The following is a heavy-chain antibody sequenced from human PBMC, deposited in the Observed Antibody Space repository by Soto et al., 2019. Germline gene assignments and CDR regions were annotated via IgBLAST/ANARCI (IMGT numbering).Heavy chain of an antibody. CDR3: LIKLAGAWGDVKNNCIDP. V-gene: IGHV3-23*01. CDR1: GFSFRTYG. Sequence: PGGSLILSCEASGFSFRTYGMHWVRQAPGKGLEWVSVISGSGSSTYYADSVKGRFTISRDNSKNTLYLQMNSLRAEDTAEYYRLIKLAGAWGDVKNNCIDPWGQGTLVTVSS. CDR2: ISGSGSST. J-gene: IGHJ5*01. D-gene: IGHD6-19*01.